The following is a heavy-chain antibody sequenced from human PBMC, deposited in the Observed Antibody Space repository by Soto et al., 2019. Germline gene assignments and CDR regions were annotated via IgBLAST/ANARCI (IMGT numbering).Heavy chain of an antibody. CDR3: ARRCSRTRCLDL. CDR2: ISGYNGNT. J-gene: IGHJ2*01. D-gene: IGHD2-2*01. V-gene: IGHV1-18*01. Sequence: QVQLVQSGAEVKKPGASVKVSCKASGYTFTSYGICWVRQAPGQGLEWMGWISGYNGNTNYAQNLQGRVTMTTDTSTTTVYMELRSLRSDARAVYYCARRCSRTRCLDLWGRGTLVIVSS. CDR1: GYTFTSYG.